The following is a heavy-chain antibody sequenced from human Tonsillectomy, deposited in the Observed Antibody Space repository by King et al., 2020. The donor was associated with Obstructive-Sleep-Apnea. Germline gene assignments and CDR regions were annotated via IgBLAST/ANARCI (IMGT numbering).Heavy chain of an antibody. V-gene: IGHV3-21*01. Sequence: VQLVESGGGLVKPGGSLRLSCTASGFTFSSFSLNWVRQAPGKGLEWVSSISTTSTFIVYADSVKGRFTISRDNAKNSLYLQMNNPRAEDTAVYYCARCPVGRAANWFGPWGQGTLVTVSS. CDR2: ISTTSTFI. J-gene: IGHJ5*02. CDR1: GFTFSSFS. D-gene: IGHD3-10*01. CDR3: ARCPVGRAANWFGP.